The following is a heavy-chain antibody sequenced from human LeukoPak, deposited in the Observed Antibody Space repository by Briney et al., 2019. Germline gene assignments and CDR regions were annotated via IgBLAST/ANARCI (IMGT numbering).Heavy chain of an antibody. CDR2: INHSGST. CDR3: ARRVATITPRYGYYYYMDV. CDR1: GGSFSGYY. Sequence: PSETLSLTCAVYGGSFSGYYWSWIRQPPGKGLEWIGEINHSGSTNYNPSLKSRVTISVDTSKNQFSLKLSSVTAADTAVYYCARRVATITPRYGYYYYMDVWGKGTTVTVSS. D-gene: IGHD5-12*01. J-gene: IGHJ6*03. V-gene: IGHV4-34*01.